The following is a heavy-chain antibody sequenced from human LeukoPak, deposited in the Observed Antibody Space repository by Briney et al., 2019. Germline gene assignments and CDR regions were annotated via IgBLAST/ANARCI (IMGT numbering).Heavy chain of an antibody. CDR3: ARVSVQYYYGSASYYNVYFDY. Sequence: ASVKVSCKASVYTFTGYYMHWVRQAPGQGLEWMGWSNPNSGGTNYARKFQGRVTMTRDTSISTAYMELSRLRSDDTAVYYCARVSVQYYYGSASYYNVYFDYWGQGTLVTVSS. V-gene: IGHV1-2*02. CDR2: SNPNSGGT. J-gene: IGHJ4*02. CDR1: VYTFTGYY. D-gene: IGHD3-10*01.